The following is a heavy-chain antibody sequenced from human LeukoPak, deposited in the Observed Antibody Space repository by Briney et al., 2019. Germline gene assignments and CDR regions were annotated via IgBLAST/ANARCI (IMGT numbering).Heavy chain of an antibody. CDR1: GCSLTSYG. J-gene: IGHJ4*02. CDR2: IYSGGST. D-gene: IGHD2-15*01. Sequence: PSETLSLTCTVSGCSLTSYGWSWIRQPPGKGLEWIGYIYSGGSTTYNPSLKSRITISVDTSKNQFSLKLNSVTAADTAVYYCAGERRGGYRFDFWGQGALVTASS. CDR3: AGERRGGYRFDF. V-gene: IGHV4-59*01.